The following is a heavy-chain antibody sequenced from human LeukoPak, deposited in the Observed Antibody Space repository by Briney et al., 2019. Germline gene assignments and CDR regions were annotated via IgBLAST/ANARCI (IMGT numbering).Heavy chain of an antibody. CDR3: ANPKNDYGDQYNCFDP. J-gene: IGHJ5*02. Sequence: PGGSLRLSCATSGFTFSSYTMSWVRQAPGKGLEWVSAISGSGGSTYYADSVKGRFTISRDNSKNTLYLQMNSLRAEDTAVYYCANPKNDYGDQYNCFDPWGQGTLVTVSS. D-gene: IGHD4-17*01. CDR1: GFTFSSYT. V-gene: IGHV3-23*01. CDR2: ISGSGGST.